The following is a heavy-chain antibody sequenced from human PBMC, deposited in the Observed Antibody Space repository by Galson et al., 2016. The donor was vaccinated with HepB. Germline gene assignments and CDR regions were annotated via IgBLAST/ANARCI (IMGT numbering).Heavy chain of an antibody. D-gene: IGHD6-19*01. J-gene: IGHJ3*02. CDR2: IIPIFGTA. V-gene: IGHV1-69*13. Sequence: SVKVSCKASGGTFSSYAISWVRQAPGQGLEWMGGIIPIFGTANYAQKFQGRVTITADESTSTAYMELSSLRSEDTAVYYCASPGSFGDSSGWYIFQIWGQGTMVTVSS. CDR1: GGTFSSYA. CDR3: ASPGSFGDSSGWYIFQI.